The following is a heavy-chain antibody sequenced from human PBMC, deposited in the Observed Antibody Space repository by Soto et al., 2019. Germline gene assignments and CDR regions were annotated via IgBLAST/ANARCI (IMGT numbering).Heavy chain of an antibody. CDR3: ARVVRGVVNWFDP. CDR2: IATYNNNK. J-gene: IGHJ5*02. D-gene: IGHD3-10*01. Sequence: HLVQSGPEVKRPGASITVSCKTSGDTFANFGLSWVRQAPGQGLEWMGWIATYNNNKNYAQKSQGRLTPTTDTSTSTAYMELESLGYDDTAVYYCARVVRGVVNWFDPWGQGTLVTVSS. CDR1: GDTFANFG. V-gene: IGHV1-18*01.